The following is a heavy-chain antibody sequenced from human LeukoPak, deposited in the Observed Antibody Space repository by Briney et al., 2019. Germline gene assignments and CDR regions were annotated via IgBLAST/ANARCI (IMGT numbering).Heavy chain of an antibody. CDR2: INPSGGST. CDR1: GYTFTSYY. D-gene: IGHD3-10*01. V-gene: IGHV1-46*01. CDR3: ARGDRFLYYFDY. Sequence: ASVKVSCKASGYTFTSYYMHWVRQAPGQGLEWMGIINPSGGSTSYAQKFQGRVTMTRNTSISTAYMELSSLRSEDTAVYYCARGDRFLYYFDYWGQGTLVTASS. J-gene: IGHJ4*02.